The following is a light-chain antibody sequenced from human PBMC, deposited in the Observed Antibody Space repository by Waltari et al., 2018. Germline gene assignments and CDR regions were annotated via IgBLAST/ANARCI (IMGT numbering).Light chain of an antibody. CDR3: QQYGSSVLYT. Sequence: EIVLTPSPGTLSLSPGERATVSCRASQSLTKKYLAWYQQKPGQAPRLLIYGASSRAAGIPDRFSGSGSGTDFTLTISRLEPEDSAVYYCQQYGSSVLYTFGQGTKLEIK. V-gene: IGKV3-20*01. J-gene: IGKJ2*01. CDR1: QSLTKKY. CDR2: GAS.